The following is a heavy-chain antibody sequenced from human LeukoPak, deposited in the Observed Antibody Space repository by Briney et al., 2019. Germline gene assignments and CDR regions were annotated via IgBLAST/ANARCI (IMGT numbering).Heavy chain of an antibody. Sequence: GGSLRLSCAASGFTFSSYGMHWVRQAPGKGLEWVAFIRYDGSNEYYADSVKGRFTISRDNSKNTLYLQMNSLRAEDTAVYYCAKELELQSYYYYYMDVWGKGTTVTVSS. CDR3: AKELELQSYYYYYMDV. V-gene: IGHV3-30*02. J-gene: IGHJ6*03. CDR1: GFTFSSYG. D-gene: IGHD1-7*01. CDR2: IRYDGSNE.